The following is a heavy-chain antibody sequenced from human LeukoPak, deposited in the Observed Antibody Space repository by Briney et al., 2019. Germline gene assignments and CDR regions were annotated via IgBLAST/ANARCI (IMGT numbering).Heavy chain of an antibody. Sequence: SETLSLTCTVSGGSISSYYWSWIRQPPGKGLEWIGYIYYSGSTNYNPSLKSRVTISVDTSKNQFSLKLSSVTAADTAVYYCAGHLGGAFDIWGQGTMVTVSS. CDR3: AGHLGGAFDI. J-gene: IGHJ3*02. CDR1: GGSISSYY. V-gene: IGHV4-59*08. CDR2: IYYSGST. D-gene: IGHD3-10*01.